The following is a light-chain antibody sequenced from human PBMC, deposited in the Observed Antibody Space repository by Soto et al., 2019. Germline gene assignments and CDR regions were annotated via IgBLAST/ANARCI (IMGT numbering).Light chain of an antibody. CDR2: DAS. Sequence: EIVLTQSPATLSLSPGERATLSCRASQSVSRYLAWYQQKAGQAPRLLIYDASNRATGIPARFSGSGSGTDFTLTISSLEPEDFAVYYCQQRSNWPPWTFCQGTKVEIK. V-gene: IGKV3-11*01. CDR3: QQRSNWPPWT. CDR1: QSVSRY. J-gene: IGKJ1*01.